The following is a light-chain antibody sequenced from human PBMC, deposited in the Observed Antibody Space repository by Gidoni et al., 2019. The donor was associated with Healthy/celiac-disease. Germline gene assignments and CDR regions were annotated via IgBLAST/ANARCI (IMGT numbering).Light chain of an antibody. J-gene: IGLJ2*01. CDR3: QSYDSSLSTYVV. CDR2: GNS. Sequence: QSVLTQPPSVSGAPGPRVTISCTGSSSNIGAGYDVHWYQQLPGTAPKLLIYGNSNRPSGVPDRFSGSKSGTSASRASTGLQAEDEADYYCQSYDSSLSTYVVFGGGTKLTVL. CDR1: SSNIGAGYD. V-gene: IGLV1-40*01.